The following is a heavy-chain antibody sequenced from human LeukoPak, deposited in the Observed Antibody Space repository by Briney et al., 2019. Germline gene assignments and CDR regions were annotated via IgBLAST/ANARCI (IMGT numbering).Heavy chain of an antibody. D-gene: IGHD3-22*01. CDR1: GFIFSNYA. J-gene: IGHJ5*02. V-gene: IGHV3-23*01. CDR3: AKSPGPYYYDSSGYLNWFDP. Sequence: PGGSLRLSCAASGFIFSNYAMSWVRQAPGKGLEWVSAISGSGGSTYYADSVKGRFTISRDNSKNTLYLQMNSLRAEDTAVYYRAKSPGPYYYDSSGYLNWFDPWGQGTLVTVSS. CDR2: ISGSGGST.